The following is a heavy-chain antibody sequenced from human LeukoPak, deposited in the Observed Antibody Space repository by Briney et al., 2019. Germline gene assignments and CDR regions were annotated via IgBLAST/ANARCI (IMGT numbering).Heavy chain of an antibody. CDR2: IYHSGST. D-gene: IGHD4-23*01. CDR1: GASITSSNW. J-gene: IGHJ4*02. Sequence: SGTLSLTCAVSGASITSSNWWSWVRQPPGKGLEWIGEIYHSGSTNYNPSLKSRVTISVDKSKNQFSLKLSSVTAADTAVYYCARAGYGANSPDYWGQGTLVTVSS. V-gene: IGHV4-4*02. CDR3: ARAGYGANSPDY.